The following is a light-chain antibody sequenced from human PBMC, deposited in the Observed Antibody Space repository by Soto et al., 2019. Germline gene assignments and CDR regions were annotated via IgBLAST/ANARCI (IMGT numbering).Light chain of an antibody. Sequence: VLTQSPLSSPVTLGQPASISCRSSQSLVSSYGNTYLSWLQQWPGQHPRLLIYQVSNRFSGVPDRVIRSGAWTDFTRKISRVEAEDVGIWSCIQFSRFPRAFGQGTEVESK. CDR3: IQFSRFPRA. J-gene: IGKJ1*01. CDR2: QVS. CDR1: QSLVSSYGNTY. V-gene: IGKV2-24*01.